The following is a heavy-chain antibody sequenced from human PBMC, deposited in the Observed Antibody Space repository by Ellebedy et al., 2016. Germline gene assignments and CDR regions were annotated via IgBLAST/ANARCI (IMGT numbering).Heavy chain of an antibody. CDR2: TYYRSKWYT. CDR3: ARDRGFALDYFDC. D-gene: IGHD3-3*01. Sequence: SQTLSLTCAISGDSVSSSSAAWNWIRQSPSRGLEWLGRTYYRSKWYTDYGASVKSRITINPDTSKNHFSLQLNSVTPEDTAVYYCARDRGFALDYFDCWGQGTLVTVSS. CDR1: GDSVSSSSAA. V-gene: IGHV6-1*01. J-gene: IGHJ4*02.